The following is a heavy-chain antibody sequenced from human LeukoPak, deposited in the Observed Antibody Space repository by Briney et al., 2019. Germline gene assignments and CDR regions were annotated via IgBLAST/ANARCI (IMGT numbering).Heavy chain of an antibody. Sequence: SETLSLTCTVSGDSMSSYYWSWIRQPPGKGLEWIGYIYYSGSTNYNPSLKSRVTMSVDTSKTQFSLKLNSVTAADTAVYYCARHSGDYNWFDRGGQGTLVAVSS. D-gene: IGHD1-26*01. CDR3: ARHSGDYNWFDR. CDR2: IYYSGST. V-gene: IGHV4-59*08. CDR1: GDSMSSYY. J-gene: IGHJ5*02.